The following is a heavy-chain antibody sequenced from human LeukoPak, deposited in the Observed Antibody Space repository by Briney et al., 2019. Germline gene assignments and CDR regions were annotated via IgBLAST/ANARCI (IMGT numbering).Heavy chain of an antibody. J-gene: IGHJ4*02. CDR3: ARGGKIAVKGQLLLLF. D-gene: IGHD2-15*01. CDR2: INPNSGGT. CDR1: GYTFTSYG. Sequence: ASVKVSCKASGYTFTSYGISWVRQAPGQGLEWMGWINPNSGGTNYAQKFQGRVTMTRDTSISTAYMELSRLRSDDTAVYYCARGGKIAVKGQLLLLFWGQGTLVTVSS. V-gene: IGHV1-2*02.